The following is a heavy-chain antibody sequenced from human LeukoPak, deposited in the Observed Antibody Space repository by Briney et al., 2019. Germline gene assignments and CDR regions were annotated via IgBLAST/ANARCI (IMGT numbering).Heavy chain of an antibody. Sequence: SETLSLTCTVSGGSISSSSYYWGWIRQPPGKGLEWIGSIYYSGSTYYNPSLKSRVTISVDTSKNQFSLKLSSVTAADTAVYYCAGLPSIAAPFDYWGQGTLVTVSS. V-gene: IGHV4-39*07. D-gene: IGHD6-6*01. J-gene: IGHJ4*02. CDR1: GGSISSSSYY. CDR3: AGLPSIAAPFDY. CDR2: IYYSGST.